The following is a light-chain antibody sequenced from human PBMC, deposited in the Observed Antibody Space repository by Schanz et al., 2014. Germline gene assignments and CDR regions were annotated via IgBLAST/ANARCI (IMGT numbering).Light chain of an antibody. J-gene: IGLJ3*02. CDR3: VLYVGSGIWV. CDR2: STS. Sequence: QTVVTQEPSFSVSPGGTVTLTCGLSSGSVSTSYYPSWYQQTPGQAPRTLIYSTSTRSSGVPDRFSGSILGNKAALTITGAHADDESDYYCVLYVGSGIWVFGGGTKLTVL. V-gene: IGLV8-61*01. CDR1: SGSVSTSYY.